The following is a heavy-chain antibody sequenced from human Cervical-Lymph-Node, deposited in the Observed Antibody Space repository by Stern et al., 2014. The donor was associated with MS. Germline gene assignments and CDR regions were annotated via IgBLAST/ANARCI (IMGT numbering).Heavy chain of an antibody. CDR1: GFTFSNYW. J-gene: IGHJ4*02. CDR3: ARASFFSAERLKYSGDYFGLDS. V-gene: IGHV3-74*02. Sequence: EDQLVESGGGLVQPGGSLRLSCAASGFTFSNYWMHWVRQAPGKGLVWVSRLNSDGSSTNYADSVKGRFTISRDNAKNTLYLQMSSLSADDTAVYYCARASFFSAERLKYSGDYFGLDSWGQGTLVTVSS. D-gene: IGHD1-26*01. CDR2: LNSDGSST.